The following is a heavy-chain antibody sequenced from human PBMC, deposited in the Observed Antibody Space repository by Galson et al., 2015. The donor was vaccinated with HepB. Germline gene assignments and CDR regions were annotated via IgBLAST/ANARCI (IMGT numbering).Heavy chain of an antibody. CDR1: GFTVSSNY. Sequence: LRLSCAASGFTVSSNYMSWVRQAPGKGLEWVSVIYSGGSTYYADSVKGRFTISRDNSKNTLYLQMNSLRAEDTAVYYCARSSRIAAAGIFSGLDAFDIWGQGTMVTVSS. D-gene: IGHD6-13*01. J-gene: IGHJ3*02. V-gene: IGHV3-66*02. CDR3: ARSSRIAAAGIFSGLDAFDI. CDR2: IYSGGST.